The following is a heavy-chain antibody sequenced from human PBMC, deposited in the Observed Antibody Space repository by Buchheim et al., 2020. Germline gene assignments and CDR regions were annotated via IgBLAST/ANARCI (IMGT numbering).Heavy chain of an antibody. Sequence: QVQLQQWGAGLLKPSETLSLTCAVYGGSFSAYHWSWIRQPPGKGLEWIGEINHSGSTNYNPSLKSRVTISVDTSKNQFSLKLTSVTAADTAVYYCARFGSSTESGIDVWGQGTT. V-gene: IGHV4-34*01. CDR1: GGSFSAYH. CDR2: INHSGST. J-gene: IGHJ6*02. D-gene: IGHD1-26*01. CDR3: ARFGSSTESGIDV.